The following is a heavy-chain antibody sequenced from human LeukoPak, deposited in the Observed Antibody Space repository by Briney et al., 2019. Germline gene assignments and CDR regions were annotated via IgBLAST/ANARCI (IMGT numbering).Heavy chain of an antibody. CDR2: ISSSGSTI. D-gene: IGHD5-18*01. CDR3: ARDHGDTAMVVFEPRGYYYGMDV. Sequence: PGGSLRLSCAASGFTFSSYEMNWVRQPPGKGLEWVADISSSGSTIHYADPVKGRFIISRDNAENSLYLQMNSLRAEDTAVYYCARDHGDTAMVVFEPRGYYYGMDVWGQGTTVTVSS. CDR1: GFTFSSYE. V-gene: IGHV3-48*03. J-gene: IGHJ6*02.